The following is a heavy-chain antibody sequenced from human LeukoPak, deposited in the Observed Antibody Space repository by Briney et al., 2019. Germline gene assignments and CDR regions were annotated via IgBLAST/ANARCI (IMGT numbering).Heavy chain of an antibody. V-gene: IGHV1-69*13. Sequence: SVKISCKASGGTFSSYAISWVRQAPGQGLEWMGGIIPIFGTANYAQKFQGRVTITADESTSTAYMELSSLRSEDTAVYYCARDGRRRYYDSSGYFPPHFWGQGTLVTVSS. CDR2: IIPIFGTA. CDR1: GGTFSSYA. CDR3: ARDGRRRYYDSSGYFPPHF. D-gene: IGHD3-22*01. J-gene: IGHJ4*02.